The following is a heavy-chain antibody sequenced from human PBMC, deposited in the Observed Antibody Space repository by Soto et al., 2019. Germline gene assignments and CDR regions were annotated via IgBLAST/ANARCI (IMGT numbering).Heavy chain of an antibody. V-gene: IGHV4-59*12. J-gene: IGHJ3*01. CDR2: MYYGGST. D-gene: IGHD1-26*01. CDR1: GGSIGTSY. CDR3: AKVAYRSFDV. Sequence: PSETLSLTCNVSGGSIGTSYWSWVRQPPEKGLEFVGYMYYGGSTNXNPSLKSRVTISIDTSKNQFALSLTSVTAADTAMYYCAKVAYRSFDVWGQGTMVTVSS.